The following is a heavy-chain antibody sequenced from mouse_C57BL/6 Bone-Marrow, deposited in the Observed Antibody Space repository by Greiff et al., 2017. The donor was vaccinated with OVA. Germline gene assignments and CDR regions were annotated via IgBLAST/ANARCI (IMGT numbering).Heavy chain of an antibody. CDR2: IYPGDGDT. J-gene: IGHJ2*01. V-gene: IGHV1-82*01. CDR3: ARKGVVTTVVATGFDY. D-gene: IGHD1-1*01. CDR1: GYAFSSSW. Sequence: VQLQQSGPELVKPGASVKISCKASGYAFSSSWMNWVKQRPGKGLEWIGRIYPGDGDTNYNGKFKGKATLTADKSSSTAYMQLSSLTSEDSAVYFCARKGVVTTVVATGFDYWGQGTTLTVSS.